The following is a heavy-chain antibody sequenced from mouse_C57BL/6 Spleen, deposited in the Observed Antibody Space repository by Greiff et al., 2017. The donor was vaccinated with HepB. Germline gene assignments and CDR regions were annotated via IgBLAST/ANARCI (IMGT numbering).Heavy chain of an antibody. CDR3: ARHGYYDYDVYAMDY. CDR2: IWSDGST. D-gene: IGHD2-4*01. CDR1: GFSLTSYG. J-gene: IGHJ4*01. Sequence: VKLVESGPGLVAPSQSLSITCTVSGFSLTSYGVHWVRQPPGKGLEWLVVIWSDGSTTYNSALKSRLSISKDNSKSQVFLKMNSLQTDDTAMYYCARHGYYDYDVYAMDYWGQGTSVTVSS. V-gene: IGHV2-6-1*01.